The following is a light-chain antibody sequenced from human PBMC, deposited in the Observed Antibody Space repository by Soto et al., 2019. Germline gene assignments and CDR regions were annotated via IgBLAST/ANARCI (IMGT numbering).Light chain of an antibody. CDR2: EVN. J-gene: IGLJ1*01. Sequence: QSVLTQPPSASGSPGQSVTISCTGTSSDIGGYDFVSRYQQHPDKAPKLIIYEVNKRPSGVPDRFSGSRSGNTASLTVSGLQAEDEADYYCSSFAVSHIVFGTGTKVTVL. CDR3: SSFAVSHIV. CDR1: SSDIGGYDF. V-gene: IGLV2-8*01.